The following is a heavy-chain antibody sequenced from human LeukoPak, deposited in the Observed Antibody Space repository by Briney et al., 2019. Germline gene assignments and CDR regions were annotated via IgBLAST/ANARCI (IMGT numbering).Heavy chain of an antibody. J-gene: IGHJ6*02. CDR1: GGSFSGYY. CDR2: INHSGST. D-gene: IGHD3-10*01. CDR3: ARLPRITMVRGVIGDYYYYGMDV. V-gene: IGHV4-34*01. Sequence: SETLSLTCAVYGGSFSGYYWSWIRQPPGKGLEWIGEINHSGSTNYNPSLKSRVTISVDTSKKQFSLKLSSVTAADTAVYYCARLPRITMVRGVIGDYYYYGMDVWGRGTTVTVSS.